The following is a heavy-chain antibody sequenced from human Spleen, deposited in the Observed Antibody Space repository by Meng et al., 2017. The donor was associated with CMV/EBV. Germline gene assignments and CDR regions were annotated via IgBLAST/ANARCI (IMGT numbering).Heavy chain of an antibody. Sequence: KASGYTFTAYGLTWVRQAPGQGLEWMGWISGYNDNTNYAQRLQGRITMTTDTSTSTTYMELRSLTSDDTAVYYCAREGKYSSSSVDFWGQGTLVTGLL. CDR3: AREGKYSSSSVDF. D-gene: IGHD6-6*01. CDR2: ISGYNDNT. CDR1: GYTFTAYG. V-gene: IGHV1-18*01. J-gene: IGHJ4*02.